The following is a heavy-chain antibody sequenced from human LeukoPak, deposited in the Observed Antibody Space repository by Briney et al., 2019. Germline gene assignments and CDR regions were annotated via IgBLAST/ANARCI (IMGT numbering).Heavy chain of an antibody. V-gene: IGHV3-23*01. J-gene: IGHJ4*02. Sequence: GGSLRLSCSGSGFTLSSYAMRWVRQAPGKGLEWVSAISTSGSTTYYADSVKGRFTISRDNSRNTVYLQMSSLRAEDTAVYYCARMSSGYEDYWGQGTLVTVSS. CDR2: ISTSGSTT. CDR3: ARMSSGYEDY. D-gene: IGHD3-22*01. CDR1: GFTLSSYA.